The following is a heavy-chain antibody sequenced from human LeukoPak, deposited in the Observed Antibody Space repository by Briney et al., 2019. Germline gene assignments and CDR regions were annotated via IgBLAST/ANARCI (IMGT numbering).Heavy chain of an antibody. Sequence: SQTLSLTCNVSGGAISRGDYYWSWIRQPLGKGLEWIGYIYHSGSTYYNPSLKSRITISVDTSKNQFSLKVTSVTAADTATYYCARFDIVEEGGPDYWGQGTLVTVSS. J-gene: IGHJ4*02. CDR2: IYHSGST. D-gene: IGHD2-15*01. V-gene: IGHV4-30-4*01. CDR3: ARFDIVEEGGPDY. CDR1: GGAISRGDYY.